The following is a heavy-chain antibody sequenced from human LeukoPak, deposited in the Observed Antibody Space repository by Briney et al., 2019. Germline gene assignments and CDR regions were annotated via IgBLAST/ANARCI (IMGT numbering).Heavy chain of an antibody. Sequence: SETLSLTCSVSGGSISSYYWNWIRQPPGKGLEWIGYIFYSGSTSYNPSLKSRVTISVDTSKNQFSLKLSSVTAADTAVYYCAREGGGTLYYYYYYYMDVWGKGTTVTVSS. J-gene: IGHJ6*03. CDR1: GGSISSYY. D-gene: IGHD1-14*01. V-gene: IGHV4-59*12. CDR3: AREGGGTLYYYYYYYMDV. CDR2: IFYSGST.